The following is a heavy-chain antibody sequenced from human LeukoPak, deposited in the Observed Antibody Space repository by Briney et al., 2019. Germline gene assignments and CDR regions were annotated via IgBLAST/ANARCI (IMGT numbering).Heavy chain of an antibody. CDR1: GDPISSTYF. D-gene: IGHD2-15*01. J-gene: IGHJ4*02. Sequence: SETLSLTCTVSGDPISSTYFWAWIRQPPGTGLEWIATINHNGNTYYNPFLKSRVTISVDRSRNQFSLKLTSVTAADTAVYYCARLGYCSGGSCHHDYWGQGTLVTVS. CDR2: INHNGNT. CDR3: ARLGYCSGGSCHHDY. V-gene: IGHV4-38-2*02.